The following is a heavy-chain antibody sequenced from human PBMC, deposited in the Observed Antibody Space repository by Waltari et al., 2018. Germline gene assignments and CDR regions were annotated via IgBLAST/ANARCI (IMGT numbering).Heavy chain of an antibody. D-gene: IGHD6-6*01. V-gene: IGHV4-39*01. CDR3: ARVLSSSSSEGGY. J-gene: IGHJ4*02. CDR1: GGSISSSSYY. Sequence: QLQLQESGPGLVKPSETLSLTCTVSGGSISSSSYYWGWIRQPPGKGLEWIGSIYYSGSTYYNPSLKSRVTISVDTSKNQFSLKLSSVTAADTAVYYCARVLSSSSSEGGYWGQGTLVTVSS. CDR2: IYYSGST.